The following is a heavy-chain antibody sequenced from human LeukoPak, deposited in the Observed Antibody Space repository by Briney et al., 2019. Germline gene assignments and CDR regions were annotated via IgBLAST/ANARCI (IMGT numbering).Heavy chain of an antibody. V-gene: IGHV1-69*05. CDR3: ARDGYSCSSGYYYYYMDV. D-gene: IGHD6-6*01. J-gene: IGHJ6*03. CDR1: GGTFSSYA. Sequence: SVTVSCKASGGTFSSYAISWVRQAPGQGLEWMGGIIPIFGTANYAQKFQGRVTITTDESTSTAYMELSSLRSEDTAVYYCARDGYSCSSGYYYYYMDVWGKGTTVTVSS. CDR2: IIPIFGTA.